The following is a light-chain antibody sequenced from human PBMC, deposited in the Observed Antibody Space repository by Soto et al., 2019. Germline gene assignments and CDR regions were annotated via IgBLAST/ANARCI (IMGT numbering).Light chain of an antibody. J-gene: IGKJ4*01. V-gene: IGKV3-20*01. CDR3: QQYGYLVT. CDR1: QTVRNNY. CDR2: DAS. Sequence: FVLTQSPGTLSLSPWERATPSCRASQTVRNNYLAWYQQKPGQAPRLLIYDASSRATGIPDRFSGSGSGTEFTLTISSLQSEDFAMYYCQQYGYLVTFGGGTKVDIK.